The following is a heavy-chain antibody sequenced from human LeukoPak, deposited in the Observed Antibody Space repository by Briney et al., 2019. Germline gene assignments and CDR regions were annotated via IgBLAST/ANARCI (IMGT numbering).Heavy chain of an antibody. V-gene: IGHV4-31*03. Sequence: SETLSLTCSVSGDSMRTGGYYWTWIRQHPGKGLEWIGYIYYSGSTYYSPSLKSRISMSVDTSKNQFSVKLTSVTAADTAVYFCARGDGSHSYAKGFDIWGQGTLVTVSS. D-gene: IGHD3-16*01. J-gene: IGHJ3*02. CDR1: GDSMRTGGYY. CDR2: IYYSGST. CDR3: ARGDGSHSYAKGFDI.